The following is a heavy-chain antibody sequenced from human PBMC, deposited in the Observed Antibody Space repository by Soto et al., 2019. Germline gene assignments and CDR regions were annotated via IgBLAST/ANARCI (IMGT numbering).Heavy chain of an antibody. D-gene: IGHD3-9*01. CDR1: EHTSTIYY. J-gene: IGHJ1*01. CDR3: ATRDYDILTGYLHI. V-gene: IGHV1-2*02. Sequence: QAHLVQSGAEVRKPGASVKVSCQALEHTSTIYYIHWVRQARGQGLEWMGWINADSGDTTYAEDFRGRVTFTRDTSTSTFHMELSRLRLDATAMYFCATRDYDILTGYLHIWGQGTLITVSS. CDR2: INADSGDT.